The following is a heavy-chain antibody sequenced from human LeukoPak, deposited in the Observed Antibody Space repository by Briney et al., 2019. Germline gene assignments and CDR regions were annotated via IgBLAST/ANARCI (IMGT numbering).Heavy chain of an antibody. Sequence: GGSLRLPCAASGFTVSSNYMSWVRQAPGKGLEWVSSISSSSSYIYYADSVKGRFTISRDNAKNSLYLQMNSLRAEDTAVYYCASPDPDYWGQGTLVTVSS. V-gene: IGHV3-21*01. CDR3: ASPDPDY. J-gene: IGHJ4*02. CDR2: ISSSSSYI. CDR1: GFTVSSNY.